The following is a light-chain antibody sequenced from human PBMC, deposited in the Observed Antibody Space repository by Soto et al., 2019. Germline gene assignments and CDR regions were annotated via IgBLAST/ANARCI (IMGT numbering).Light chain of an antibody. V-gene: IGLV1-47*01. J-gene: IGLJ1*01. CDR1: SSNIGSNY. CDR2: RNN. Sequence: LTQPPSASGTPGQRVTISCSGSSSNIGSNYVFWYQQLPGTAPKLLIYRNNQRPSGVPDRFSGSKSGTSASLAISGLRFEDEADYYCATWDGSLSGGVFGTGTKVTVL. CDR3: ATWDGSLSGGV.